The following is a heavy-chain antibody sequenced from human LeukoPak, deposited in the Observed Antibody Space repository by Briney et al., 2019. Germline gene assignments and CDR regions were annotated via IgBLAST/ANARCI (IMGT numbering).Heavy chain of an antibody. V-gene: IGHV3-7*01. CDR3: ARDPFDSGDRYYGASDL. CDR1: GFIFSSSW. CDR2: IKTDGSEK. J-gene: IGHJ3*01. Sequence: GGSLRLSCAASGFIFSSSWMSWVRQAPGKGLEWVANIKTDGSEKQYVDSVKGRFAISRDNAKNSLYLQMNSLRAEDTAVYYCARDPFDSGDRYYGASDLWGQGTMVTVSS. D-gene: IGHD3-22*01.